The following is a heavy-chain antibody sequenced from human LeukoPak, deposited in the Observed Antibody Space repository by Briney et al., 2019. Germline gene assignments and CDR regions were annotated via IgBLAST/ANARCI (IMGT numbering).Heavy chain of an antibody. Sequence: ASVKVSCKASGYTFTGYYMHWVRQAPGQGLEWMGWINPNSGGTNYAQKLQGRVTMTTDTSTSTAYMELRSLRSDDTAVYYCARVSLRLWFGEVLMDYWGQGTLVTVSS. CDR1: GYTFTGYY. CDR3: ARVSLRLWFGEVLMDY. V-gene: IGHV1-2*02. CDR2: INPNSGGT. J-gene: IGHJ4*02. D-gene: IGHD3-10*01.